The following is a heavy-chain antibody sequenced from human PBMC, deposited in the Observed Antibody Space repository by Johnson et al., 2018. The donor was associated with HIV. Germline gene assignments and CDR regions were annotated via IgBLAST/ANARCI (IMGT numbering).Heavy chain of an antibody. CDR2: ISYDGRNR. J-gene: IGHJ3*02. V-gene: IGHV3-30*04. D-gene: IGHD5-12*01. Sequence: VPLVESGGGVVQPGRSLRLSCVVSGFTFSSYAMHWVRQAPGKGLEWVALISYDGRNRYYGDSVKGRFTISRDNFENTLYLQMDSLRVEDTAVYYCARDDARGYSGDDAFDIWGQGSMVTVSS. CDR3: ARDDARGYSGDDAFDI. CDR1: GFTFSSYA.